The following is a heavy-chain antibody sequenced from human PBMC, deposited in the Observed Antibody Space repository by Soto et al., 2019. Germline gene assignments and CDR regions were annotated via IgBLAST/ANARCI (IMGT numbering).Heavy chain of an antibody. V-gene: IGHV1-18*01. CDR1: GYTFTIFG. CDR2: ISAYNGNT. Sequence: QVQLVQSGAEVKKPGASVKVSCKASGYTFTIFGISWVRQAPGQGLEWMGWISAYNGNTNYAENLQGRVTMTTDTSTSTAYMALRSLRSDDTAVYYCARDHRGGTDAFDIWGQGTMVTVSS. CDR3: ARDHRGGTDAFDI. J-gene: IGHJ3*02. D-gene: IGHD2-15*01.